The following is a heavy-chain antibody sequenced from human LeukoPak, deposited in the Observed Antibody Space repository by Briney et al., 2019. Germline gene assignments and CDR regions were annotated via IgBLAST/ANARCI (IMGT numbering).Heavy chain of an antibody. CDR2: IYWDDDN. Sequence: SGPTLVKPTPTLTLTCTFSGFSLSTSGVGVGWIRQPPGKALEWLAVIYWDDDNHYSPSLKSRLTITKDTSKNHVVLTMTNMDPVDTATYYCARTTGYYTAFDIWGQGTRVTVSS. CDR3: ARTTGYYTAFDI. V-gene: IGHV2-5*02. CDR1: GFSLSTSGVG. J-gene: IGHJ3*02. D-gene: IGHD3/OR15-3a*01.